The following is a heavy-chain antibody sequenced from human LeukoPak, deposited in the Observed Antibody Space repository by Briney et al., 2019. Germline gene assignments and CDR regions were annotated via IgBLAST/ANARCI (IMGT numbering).Heavy chain of an antibody. Sequence: GASVKVSCKASGYTFTSYDINWVRQATGQGLEWMGWMNPNSGNTGYAQKFQGRVTMTRDTSISTAYMELSRLRSDDTAVYYCARGSFHGSGYYRDYYYYYMDVWGKGTTVTISS. D-gene: IGHD3-22*01. CDR2: MNPNSGNT. CDR1: GYTFTSYD. V-gene: IGHV1-8*02. J-gene: IGHJ6*03. CDR3: ARGSFHGSGYYRDYYYYYMDV.